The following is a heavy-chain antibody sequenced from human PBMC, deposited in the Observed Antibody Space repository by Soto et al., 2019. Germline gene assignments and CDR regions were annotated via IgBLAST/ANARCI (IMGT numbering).Heavy chain of an antibody. CDR2: ISSSSSYI. Sequence: GGSLRLSCAASGFTFSSYSMNWVRQAPGKGLEWVSSISSSSSYIYYADSVKGRFTISRDNAKNSLYLQMNSLRAEDTAVYYCARDPHVLRYFGLGESDYWGQGTLVTVSS. V-gene: IGHV3-21*01. CDR3: ARDPHVLRYFGLGESDY. D-gene: IGHD3-9*01. J-gene: IGHJ4*02. CDR1: GFTFSSYS.